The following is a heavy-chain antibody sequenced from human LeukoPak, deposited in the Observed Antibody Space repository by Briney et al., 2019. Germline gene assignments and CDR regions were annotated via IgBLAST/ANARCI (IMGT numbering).Heavy chain of an antibody. D-gene: IGHD1-26*01. CDR3: ARENSGSYREFDY. V-gene: IGHV4-4*07. CDR2: IYTSGST. J-gene: IGHJ4*02. Sequence: SETLSLTCTVSGGSISSHYRSCIRQPAGKGLESIGRIYTSGSTNYNASLKSRVSMSVDTSKNQFSLKLSSVTAADTAVFYCARENSGSYREFDYWGQGTLVTVSS. CDR1: GGSISSHY.